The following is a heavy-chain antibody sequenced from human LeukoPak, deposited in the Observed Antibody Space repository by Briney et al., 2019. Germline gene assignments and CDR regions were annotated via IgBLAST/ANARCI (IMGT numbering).Heavy chain of an antibody. Sequence: GGSLSLSCAASGFTFSSYSMNWVRQAPGKGREWVSYISSSSSTIYYADSVKGRFTISRDNAKNSLYLQMNSLRAEDTAVYYCARAYSASDIWGQGTMVTVSS. D-gene: IGHD3-16*01. CDR1: GFTFSSYS. V-gene: IGHV3-48*01. CDR3: ARAYSASDI. CDR2: ISSSSSTI. J-gene: IGHJ3*02.